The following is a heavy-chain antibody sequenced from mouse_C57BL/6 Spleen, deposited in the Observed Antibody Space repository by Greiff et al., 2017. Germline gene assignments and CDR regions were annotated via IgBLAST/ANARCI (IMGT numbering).Heavy chain of an antibody. CDR3: TTVIYDETGAWFAY. CDR1: GFNINDYY. D-gene: IGHD2-3*01. J-gene: IGHJ3*01. CDR2: IDPEDGDT. V-gene: IGHV14-1*01. Sequence: VQLQQSGAELVRPGASVKLSCTASGFNINDYYMHWVKQRPEQGLEWIGRIDPEDGDTEYAAKFQGKATMTADTSSNTAYLQLSSLTSEDTAVYYCTTVIYDETGAWFAYWGQGTLVTVSA.